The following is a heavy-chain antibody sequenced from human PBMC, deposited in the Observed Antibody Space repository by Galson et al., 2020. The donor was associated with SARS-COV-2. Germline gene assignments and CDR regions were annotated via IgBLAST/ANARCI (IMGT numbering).Heavy chain of an antibody. Sequence: GGSLRLSCVVSGFTFKAFWMSWFRQAPGKGLEWVANIRGDGSEANYVDSVQGRFFISRDNAIDSLFLQMNNLTADDTAVYFCSREGWQGGYWGQGTRVTVSS. V-gene: IGHV3-7*01. CDR3: SREGWQGGY. D-gene: IGHD6-19*01. CDR2: IRGDGSEA. CDR1: GFTFKAFW. J-gene: IGHJ4*02.